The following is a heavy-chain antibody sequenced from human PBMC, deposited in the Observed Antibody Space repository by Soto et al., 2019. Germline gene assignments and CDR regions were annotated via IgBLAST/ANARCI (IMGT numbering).Heavy chain of an antibody. V-gene: IGHV1-69*08. CDR3: ARDSPNGSTFGGHDDIDS. CDR2: IISILDIT. CDR1: GSTFSNHI. J-gene: IGHJ4*02. D-gene: IGHD5-12*01. Sequence: QVQLVQSGAEVKKPGSSVKVSCKASGSTFSNHIITWVRQAPGQGLEWMGRIISILDITNYAQKFQGRITFAADKSKTTASMEVSSQASKDTAVYYCARDSPNGSTFGGHDDIDSWGQGTLVTVSS.